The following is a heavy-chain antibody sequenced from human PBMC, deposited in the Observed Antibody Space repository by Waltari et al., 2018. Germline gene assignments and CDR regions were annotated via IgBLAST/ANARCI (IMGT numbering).Heavy chain of an antibody. CDR1: GYTFTGYY. Sequence: QVQLVQSGAEVEKPGASVKVSCKASGYTFTGYYMHWVRQAPGQGLEWMGWIKPNSGGTNYAQKCQGWVTMTRDTSISTAYMELSRLRSDDTAVYYCTTGDYYDSSGYFTDDYWGQGTLVTVSS. J-gene: IGHJ4*02. CDR2: IKPNSGGT. D-gene: IGHD3-22*01. CDR3: TTGDYYDSSGYFTDDY. V-gene: IGHV1-2*04.